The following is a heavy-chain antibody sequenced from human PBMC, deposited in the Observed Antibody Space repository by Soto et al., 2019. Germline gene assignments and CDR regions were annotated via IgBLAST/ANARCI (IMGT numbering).Heavy chain of an antibody. CDR1: GYTFTGYY. J-gene: IGHJ4*02. Sequence: GASVKVSCKASGYTFTGYYMHWVRQAPGQGLEWMGWINPNSGGTNYAQKFQGWVTMTRDTSISTAYMELSRLRSDDTAVYYCAKDDRPGSGWFYFDYWGQGTLVTVSS. D-gene: IGHD6-19*01. CDR2: INPNSGGT. V-gene: IGHV1-2*04. CDR3: AKDDRPGSGWFYFDY.